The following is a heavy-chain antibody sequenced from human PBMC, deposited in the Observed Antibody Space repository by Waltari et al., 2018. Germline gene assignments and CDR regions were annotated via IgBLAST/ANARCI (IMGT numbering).Heavy chain of an antibody. CDR3: SAGTVY. CDR2: ITSDGSTT. D-gene: IGHD1-26*01. J-gene: IGHJ4*02. CDR1: GFTFTSYG. Sequence: EVQLVESGGGLVQPGGSLRLSCAASGFTFTSYGMHWVRQAPGKGLVWLSLITSDGSTTSYGDYVKGRFTISSDNAKNTLYLQMNSLRAEDTAVYYCSAGTVYWGQGILVTVSS. V-gene: IGHV3-74*01.